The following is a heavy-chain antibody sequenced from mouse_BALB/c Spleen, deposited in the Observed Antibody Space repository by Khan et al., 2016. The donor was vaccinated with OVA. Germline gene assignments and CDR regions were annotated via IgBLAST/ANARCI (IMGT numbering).Heavy chain of an antibody. J-gene: IGHJ3*01. Sequence: EVELVESGGGLVKPGGSLKLSCSASGFTFSNYAMSWVRQSPEKRLEWVASISSGDITYYPDSVKGRFTISSDNARNILYLQMSSQESEVTYIYCCARDYCSSYWGQGLVVTVSA. CDR2: ISSGDIT. D-gene: IGHD1-1*01. V-gene: IGHV5-6-5*01. CDR1: GFTFSNYA. CDR3: ARDYCSSY.